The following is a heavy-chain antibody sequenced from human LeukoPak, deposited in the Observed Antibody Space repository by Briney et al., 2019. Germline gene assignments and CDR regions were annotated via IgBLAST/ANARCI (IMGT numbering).Heavy chain of an antibody. V-gene: IGHV4-39*07. CDR1: GGSISSSSYY. D-gene: IGHD5/OR15-5a*01. J-gene: IGHJ4*02. Sequence: SETLSLTCTVSGGSISSSSYYWGWIRQPPGKGLEWIGSIYYSGSTYYNPSLKSRVTISVDTSKNQFSLKLSSVTAADTAVYYCAGVFVSYRFDYWGQGTLVTVSS. CDR2: IYYSGST. CDR3: AGVFVSYRFDY.